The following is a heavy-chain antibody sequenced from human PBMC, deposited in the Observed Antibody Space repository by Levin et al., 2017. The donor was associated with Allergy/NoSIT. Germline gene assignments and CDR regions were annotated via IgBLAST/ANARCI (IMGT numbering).Heavy chain of an antibody. CDR1: GFTVSSNY. CDR3: ARDPAGEEWLYEGVSDY. CDR2: IYSGGST. D-gene: IGHD3-3*01. Sequence: PGGSLRLSCAASGFTVSSNYMSWVRQAPGKGLEWVSVIYSGGSTYYADSVKGRFTISRDNSKNTLYLQMNSLRAEDTAVYYCARDPAGEEWLYEGVSDYWGQGTLVTVSS. J-gene: IGHJ4*02. V-gene: IGHV3-66*01.